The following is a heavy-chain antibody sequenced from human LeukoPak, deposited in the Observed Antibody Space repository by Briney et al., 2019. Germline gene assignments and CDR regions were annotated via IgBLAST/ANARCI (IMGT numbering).Heavy chain of an antibody. V-gene: IGHV4-34*01. D-gene: IGHD2-2*01. J-gene: IGHJ5*02. Sequence: SETLSLTCAVYGGSFSGYYWSWIRQPPGKGLEWIGEINHSGSTNYNPSLKSRVTISVDTSKNQFSLQLSSVTAADTAVYCCARRVEVAPSVGIGDRNNWFDPWGQGTLVTVSS. CDR3: ARRVEVAPSVGIGDRNNWFDP. CDR1: GGSFSGYY. CDR2: INHSGST.